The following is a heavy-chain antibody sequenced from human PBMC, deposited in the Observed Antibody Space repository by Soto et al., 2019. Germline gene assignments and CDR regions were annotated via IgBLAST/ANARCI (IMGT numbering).Heavy chain of an antibody. D-gene: IGHD2-21*02. CDR3: TRDGDGRMTTNPYYYYGMDV. J-gene: IGHJ6*02. CDR1: GGSTSGYY. CDR2: VYYSGGA. V-gene: IGHV4-59*01. Sequence: PSETLSLTCTVSGGSTSGYYWSWIRQPPGKGLEWIGNVYYSGGAKYNPSVKRRVSISVDTSKNQFSLNLSSVTAADTAVYYCTRDGDGRMTTNPYYYYGMDVWGPGITVTV.